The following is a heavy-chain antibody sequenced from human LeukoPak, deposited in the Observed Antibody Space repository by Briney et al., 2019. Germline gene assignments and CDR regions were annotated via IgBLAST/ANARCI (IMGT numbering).Heavy chain of an antibody. CDR2: ISGSGVGT. CDR1: GFTFSTYE. D-gene: IGHD3-22*01. V-gene: IGHV3-23*01. Sequence: HPGGSLRLSCAASGFTFSTYEMNWVRQAPGKGLEWVSSISGSGVGTYYADSVKGRFTISRDKYKNTLYLQMNSLRAEDTAVYYCAKDSMIGTHDSWGQGTLVTVSS. CDR3: AKDSMIGTHDS. J-gene: IGHJ4*02.